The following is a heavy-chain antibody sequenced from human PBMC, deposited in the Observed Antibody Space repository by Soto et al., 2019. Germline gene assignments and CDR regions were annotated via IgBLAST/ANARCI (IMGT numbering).Heavy chain of an antibody. CDR3: AKIPSAVAAPWDFDY. CDR2: ISGSGGST. Sequence: EVQLLESGGGLVQPGGSLRLSCAASGFTFSSYAMSWVRQAPGKGLEWVSAISGSGGSTYYADSVKGRFTSSRDNTKNTLYLQMNSLIAEDPAVYYCAKIPSAVAAPWDFDYWGQGTRVTVSS. D-gene: IGHD6-19*01. CDR1: GFTFSSYA. J-gene: IGHJ4*02. V-gene: IGHV3-23*01.